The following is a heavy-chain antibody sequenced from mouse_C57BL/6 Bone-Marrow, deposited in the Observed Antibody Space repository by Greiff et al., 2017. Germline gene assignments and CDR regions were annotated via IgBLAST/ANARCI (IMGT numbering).Heavy chain of an antibody. J-gene: IGHJ3*01. Sequence: EVQLQQSGPVLVKPGASVKMSCKASGYTFTDYYMNWVKQSHGKSLEWIGVINPYNGGTSYNQKFKGKATLTVYKSSSTAYMELNSLTSEDSAVYYCAREDDYDGAWFAYWGQGTLVTVSA. CDR1: GYTFTDYY. V-gene: IGHV1-19*01. D-gene: IGHD2-4*01. CDR3: AREDDYDGAWFAY. CDR2: INPYNGGT.